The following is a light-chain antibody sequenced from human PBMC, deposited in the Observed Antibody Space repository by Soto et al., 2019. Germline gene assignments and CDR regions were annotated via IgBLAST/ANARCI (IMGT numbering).Light chain of an antibody. Sequence: QSVLTQPASVSGSPGQSITISCTGTSSDVGGYNYVSWYQQHPGKAPKLMIYEVSNRPSGVSNRFSGSKSGNTASLTISGLQAEDEADYYCSSYTSSGTLGVFGTGTKLTVL. V-gene: IGLV2-14*01. CDR1: SSDVGGYNY. J-gene: IGLJ1*01. CDR3: SSYTSSGTLGV. CDR2: EVS.